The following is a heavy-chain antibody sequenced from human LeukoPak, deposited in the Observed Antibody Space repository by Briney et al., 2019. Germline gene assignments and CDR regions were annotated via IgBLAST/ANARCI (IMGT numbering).Heavy chain of an antibody. V-gene: IGHV1-2*02. CDR3: ARQNTGQLDS. CDR2: INPNSGGT. Sequence: ASVKVSCKASGYTFTGYYMHWVRQAPGQGLEWMGWINPNSGGTNYAQKFQGRVTMTRDTSIGTAYMEVSRLSSDDTAVYYCARQNTGQLDSWGQGTLVTVSS. D-gene: IGHD2-8*02. J-gene: IGHJ5*01. CDR1: GYTFTGYY.